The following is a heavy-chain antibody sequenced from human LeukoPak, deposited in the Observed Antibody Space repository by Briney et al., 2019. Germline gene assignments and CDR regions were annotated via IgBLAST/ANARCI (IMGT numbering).Heavy chain of an antibody. CDR1: GFTFSSYG. V-gene: IGHV3-33*01. Sequence: PGGSLRLSCAASGFTFSSYGMHWVRQAPGKGLEWVAVIWYDGSNKYYADSVKGRFTISRDNSKSTLYLQMHSLRAEDTAVYYCASEPYSSSSGLWYYYYGMDVWGQGTTVTVSS. CDR3: ASEPYSSSSGLWYYYYGMDV. J-gene: IGHJ6*02. CDR2: IWYDGSNK. D-gene: IGHD6-6*01.